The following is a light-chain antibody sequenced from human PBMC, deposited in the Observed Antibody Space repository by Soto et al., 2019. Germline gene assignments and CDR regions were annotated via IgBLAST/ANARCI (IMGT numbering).Light chain of an antibody. J-gene: IGKJ5*01. V-gene: IGKV3-15*01. CDR3: QQLNSYPRVT. CDR2: AAS. Sequence: EILMTQSPGTLSVSPWERATLSCRASPGVSSNLAWYQQKPGQAPRLLIYAASTRATGIPARFSGSGSGTEFTLTISSLQPEDFATYYCQQLNSYPRVTFGQGTRLEIK. CDR1: PGVSSN.